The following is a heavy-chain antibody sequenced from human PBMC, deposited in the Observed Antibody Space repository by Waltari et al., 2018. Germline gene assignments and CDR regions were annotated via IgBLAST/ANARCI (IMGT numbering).Heavy chain of an antibody. CDR2: ISYSGST. CDR1: GGPIKSYY. J-gene: IGHJ4*02. CDR3: ARFSGGWSTPFDY. D-gene: IGHD6-19*01. V-gene: IGHV4-59*08. Sequence: QVQLQESGPGLVKPSETLSLTCTVSGGPIKSYYWSWIRQPPGQGLEWIGFISYSGSTNYTPSFQSRVSRSVDTSKNQFSLKLSAVAAADTAVYYWARFSGGWSTPFDYWGQGTLVTVSS.